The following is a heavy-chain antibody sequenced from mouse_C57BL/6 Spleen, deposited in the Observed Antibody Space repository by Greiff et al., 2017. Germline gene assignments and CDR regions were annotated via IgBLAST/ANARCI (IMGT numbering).Heavy chain of an antibody. V-gene: IGHV1-69*01. CDR1: GYTFTSYW. J-gene: IGHJ2*01. D-gene: IGHD4-1*01. Sequence: QVQLQQPGAELVMPGASVKLSCKASGYTFTSYWMHWVKQRPGQGLEWIGEIDPSDSYTNYNQKFKGKSTLTVDKSSSTAYMQLSSLTSEDSAVYYCARRETVFCDYWGQGTTLTVSS. CDR3: ARRETVFCDY. CDR2: IDPSDSYT.